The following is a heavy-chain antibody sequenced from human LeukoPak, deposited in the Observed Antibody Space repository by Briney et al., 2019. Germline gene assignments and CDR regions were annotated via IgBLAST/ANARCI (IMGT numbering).Heavy chain of an antibody. CDR1: GFTFSNNA. V-gene: IGHV3-23*01. D-gene: IGHD3-10*01. CDR3: ARDRVSMVRGATLDY. Sequence: GGSLRLSCAASGFTFSNNAMSWVRQAPGKGLEWVSVISGSGRNSYYADSVKGRFTTSRDNSKNTLYLQMNTLRAEDTAVYYCARDRVSMVRGATLDYWGQGTLVTVSS. CDR2: ISGSGRNS. J-gene: IGHJ4*02.